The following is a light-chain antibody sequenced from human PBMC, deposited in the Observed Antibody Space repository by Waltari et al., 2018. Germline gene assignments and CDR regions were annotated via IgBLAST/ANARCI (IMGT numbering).Light chain of an antibody. CDR2: GNS. Sequence: QSVLPQPPSVSGAPGPRVTISCTGSSSNTGAGNDVHWYPQLPGTAPKVLIYGNSNRPSGVPDRFSGSKSGTSASLAITGLQAEDEADYYCQSYDSSLSADVFGTGTKVSVL. CDR3: QSYDSSLSADV. J-gene: IGLJ1*01. V-gene: IGLV1-40*01. CDR1: SSNTGAGND.